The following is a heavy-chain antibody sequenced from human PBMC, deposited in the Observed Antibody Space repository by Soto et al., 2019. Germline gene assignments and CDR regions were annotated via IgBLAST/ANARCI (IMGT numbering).Heavy chain of an antibody. V-gene: IGHV3-48*02. D-gene: IGHD3-3*01. CDR1: GFTFSSYS. Sequence: EVQLVESGGGLVQPGGSLRLSCAASGFTFSSYSMNWVRQAPGKGLEWVAYISSSSSTIHYADSVKGRFTISRDNAKNSLYLQMNSLRDEDTAVYYCARCDDFWSGYFRMGYWGQGTLVTVSS. J-gene: IGHJ4*02. CDR2: ISSSSSTI. CDR3: ARCDDFWSGYFRMGY.